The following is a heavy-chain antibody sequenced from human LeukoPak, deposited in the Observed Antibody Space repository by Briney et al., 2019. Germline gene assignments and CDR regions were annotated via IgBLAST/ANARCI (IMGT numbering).Heavy chain of an antibody. CDR1: GGSISSSSDY. CDR3: AREYPYNSSWYYFDY. CDR2: IYHSGST. Sequence: SETLSLTCTVSGGSISSSSDYWGWIRQPPGKGLEWIGSIYHSGSTYYNASLKSRVTISVDTSKNQFSLKLTSVTAADTAVYYCAREYPYNSSWYYFDYWGQGTLVTVSS. J-gene: IGHJ4*02. V-gene: IGHV4-39*07. D-gene: IGHD3-22*01.